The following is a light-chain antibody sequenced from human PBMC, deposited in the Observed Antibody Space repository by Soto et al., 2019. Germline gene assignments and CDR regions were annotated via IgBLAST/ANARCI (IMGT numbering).Light chain of an antibody. CDR3: SSYTSRSTLV. CDR2: EVS. J-gene: IGLJ2*01. Sequence: QSALTQPASVSGSHGLSITISCTGTSSDVGGYNYVSWYQQHPGKAPNLMIYEVSHRPSGVSNRFSGSKSGNTASLTISGLQAEDEADYYCSSYTSRSTLVFGGGTKLTVL. V-gene: IGLV2-14*01. CDR1: SSDVGGYNY.